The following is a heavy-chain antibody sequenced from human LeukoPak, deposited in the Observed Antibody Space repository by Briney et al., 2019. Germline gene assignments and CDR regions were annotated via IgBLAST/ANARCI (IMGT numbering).Heavy chain of an antibody. D-gene: IGHD2-21*01. J-gene: IGHJ4*02. CDR1: GYTLTELS. CDR3: ARGDTWGLGFDY. V-gene: IGHV1-24*01. CDR2: FDPEDGET. Sequence: ASVKVSCKVSGYTLTELSMHWVRQAPGKGLEWMGGFDPEDGETIYAQKFQGRVTITADKSTSTAYMELSSLRSEDTAVYYCARGDTWGLGFDYWGQGTLVTVSS.